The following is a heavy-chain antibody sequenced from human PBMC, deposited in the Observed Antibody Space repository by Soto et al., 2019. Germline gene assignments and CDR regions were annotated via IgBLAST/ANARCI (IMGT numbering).Heavy chain of an antibody. CDR2: ISGSGGST. D-gene: IGHD5-18*01. J-gene: IGHJ5*02. CDR3: AKGDWGPGSSYVQFDP. Sequence: GGSLRLSCAASGFTFSSYAMSWVRQAPGKGLEWVSAISGSGGSTYYADSVKGRFTISRDNSKNTLYLQMNSLRAEDTAVYYCAKGDWGPGSSYVQFDPWGQGTLVTVSS. CDR1: GFTFSSYA. V-gene: IGHV3-23*01.